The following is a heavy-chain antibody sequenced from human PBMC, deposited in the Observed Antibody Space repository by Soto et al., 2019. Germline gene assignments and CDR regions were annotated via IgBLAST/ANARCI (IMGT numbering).Heavy chain of an antibody. CDR1: GGTFSSYA. V-gene: IGHV1-69*13. CDR3: ARHDCISTSCYYYYYYGMDV. J-gene: IGHJ6*02. CDR2: IIPIFGTA. D-gene: IGHD2-2*01. Sequence: ASVKVSCKASGGTFSSYAISWVRQAPGQGLEWMGGIIPIFGTANYAQKFQGRVTITADESTSTAYMELSSLRSEDTAVYYCARHDCISTSCYYYYYYGMDVWGQGTTVTVS.